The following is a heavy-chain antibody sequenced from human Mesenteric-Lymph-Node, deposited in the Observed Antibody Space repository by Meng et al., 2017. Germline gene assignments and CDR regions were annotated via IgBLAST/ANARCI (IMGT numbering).Heavy chain of an antibody. Sequence: GESLKISCAASGFTFSSYAMSWVRQAPGKGPEWVSYIDKTGERMEYADSVRGRFTISRDNARNSLYLQMNSLRVDDTAIYYCARDPHSGFRFDFWGQGAQVTVSS. V-gene: IGHV3-48*03. CDR3: ARDPHSGFRFDF. D-gene: IGHD1-26*01. CDR2: IDKTGERM. J-gene: IGHJ4*02. CDR1: GFTFSSYA.